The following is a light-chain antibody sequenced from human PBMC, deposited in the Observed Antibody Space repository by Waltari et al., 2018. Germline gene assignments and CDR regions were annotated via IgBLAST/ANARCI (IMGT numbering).Light chain of an antibody. V-gene: IGKV3-20*01. CDR2: GAS. Sequence: EIVLTQSPGTLSLSPGERATPSCRASQSVSSSYLAWYQQKPGQAPRLLSYGASSRATGIPDRFSGSGSGTDFTLTISRLEPEDFAVYYCQQYGSSHTFGGGTKVEIK. CDR3: QQYGSSHT. CDR1: QSVSSSY. J-gene: IGKJ4*01.